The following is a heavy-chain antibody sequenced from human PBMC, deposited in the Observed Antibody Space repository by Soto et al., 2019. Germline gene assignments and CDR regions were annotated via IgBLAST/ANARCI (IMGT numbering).Heavy chain of an antibody. Sequence: WGSLRLFCEASGFSFSAYWMSWVRQAPGKGLEWVANIKQDGSEQYYVDSVKGRFTISRNNAKNSLYLQMNSLRAEDTAVFYCARDFDVWGRGTLVTVPS. V-gene: IGHV3-7*01. CDR2: IKQDGSEQ. CDR1: GFSFSAYW. CDR3: ARDFDV. J-gene: IGHJ2*01.